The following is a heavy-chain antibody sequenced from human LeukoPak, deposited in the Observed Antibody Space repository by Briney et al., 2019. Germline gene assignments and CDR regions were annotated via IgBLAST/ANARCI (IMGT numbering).Heavy chain of an antibody. Sequence: PSETLSLTCTVSGSSISSGGYYWSWIRQHPGKGLEWIGYIYYSGSTYYNPSLKSRVTISVDTSKNQFSLKLSSVTAADTAVYYCARGGSGGTIERFDYWGQGTLVTVSS. J-gene: IGHJ4*02. CDR1: GSSISSGGYY. CDR3: ARGGSGGTIERFDY. D-gene: IGHD2-15*01. CDR2: IYYSGST. V-gene: IGHV4-31*03.